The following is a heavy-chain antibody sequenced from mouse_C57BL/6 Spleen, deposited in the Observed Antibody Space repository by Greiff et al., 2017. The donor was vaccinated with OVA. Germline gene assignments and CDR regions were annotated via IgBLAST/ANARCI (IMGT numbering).Heavy chain of an antibody. Sequence: VQLQQSGAELMKPGASVKLSCKATGYTFTGYWIEWVKQRPGHGLEWIGEILPGSGGTNYNEKFKGKATFTADKSSNTAYMQLISLTTEDSAIYYCARSYCKGGAMDYWGQGTSVTVSS. CDR1: GYTFTGYW. CDR2: ILPGSGGT. D-gene: IGHD1-3*01. CDR3: ARSYCKGGAMDY. J-gene: IGHJ4*01. V-gene: IGHV1-9*01.